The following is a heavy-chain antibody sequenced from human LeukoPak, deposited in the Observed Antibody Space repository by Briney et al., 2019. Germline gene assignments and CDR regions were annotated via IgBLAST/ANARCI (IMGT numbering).Heavy chain of an antibody. J-gene: IGHJ5*02. CDR1: GYSISSGYY. CDR2: IYHSGST. Sequence: SETLSLTCTVSGYSISSGYYWGWIRQPPGKGLEWIGSIYHSGSTYYNPSLRHRVAISIDTSKKEFSLTLTSVTAADTSIYYCVRTIIWFGESPHPQWFDPWGQGTQVTVSS. D-gene: IGHD3-10*01. CDR3: VRTIIWFGESPHPQWFDP. V-gene: IGHV4-38-2*02.